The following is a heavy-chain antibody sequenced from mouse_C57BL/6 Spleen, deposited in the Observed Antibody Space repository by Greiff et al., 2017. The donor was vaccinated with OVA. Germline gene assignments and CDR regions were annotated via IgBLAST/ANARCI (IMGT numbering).Heavy chain of an antibody. V-gene: IGHV5-16*01. J-gene: IGHJ2*01. CDR1: GFTFSDYY. CDR2: INYDGSST. CDR3: ARSKFYSNYSYYFDY. D-gene: IGHD2-5*01. Sequence: EVKLMESEGGLVQPGSSMKLSCTASGFTFSDYYMAWVRQVPEKGLEWVANINYDGSSTYYLDSLKSRFIISRDNAKNILYLQMSSLKSEDTATYYCARSKFYSNYSYYFDYWGQGTTLTVSS.